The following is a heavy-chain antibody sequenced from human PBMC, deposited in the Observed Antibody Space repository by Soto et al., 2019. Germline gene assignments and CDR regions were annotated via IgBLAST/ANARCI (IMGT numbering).Heavy chain of an antibody. J-gene: IGHJ3*02. CDR2: IVVGSGNT. Sequence: SVKVSCKTSGFTFTSSAIQWVLQARGQRLKWIGWIVVGSGNTNYAQKFQERVTITRDMSTSTAYMELSSLRSEDTALSYCGRVGKGDVTTGWAPAAFDIWGKGTIVTVSS. V-gene: IGHV1-58*02. D-gene: IGHD4-17*01. CDR1: GFTFTSSA. CDR3: GRVGKGDVTTGWAPAAFDI.